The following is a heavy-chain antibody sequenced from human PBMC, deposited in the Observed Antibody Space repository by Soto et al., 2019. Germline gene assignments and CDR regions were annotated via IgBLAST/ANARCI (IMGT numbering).Heavy chain of an antibody. CDR2: ISYDGSNK. J-gene: IGHJ4*02. D-gene: IGHD3-10*01. Sequence: QVQLVESGGGVVQPGRSLRLSCAASGFTFSSYAMHWVRQAPCKGLEWVAGISYDGSNKYYADSVKGRFTISRDNSKNTLYLQMNSLRAEETAVYYCARDPSGGSWSYLDYLGQGTLVTVSS. V-gene: IGHV3-30-3*01. CDR1: GFTFSSYA. CDR3: ARDPSGGSWSYLDY.